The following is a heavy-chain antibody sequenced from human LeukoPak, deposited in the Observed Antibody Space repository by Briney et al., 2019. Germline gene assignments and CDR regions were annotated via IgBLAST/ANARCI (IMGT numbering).Heavy chain of an antibody. Sequence: SETLSLTCTVSGGSMTSGSYYWSWIRQPAGKGLEWIGRIYTSGSSNYNPSLKSRVTISVDTSKNQFSLKLSSVTAADTAVYYCARDADSSGPRPDYYYYYMDVWGKGTTVTISS. J-gene: IGHJ6*03. CDR1: GGSMTSGSYY. CDR2: IYTSGSS. D-gene: IGHD3-22*01. V-gene: IGHV4-61*02. CDR3: ARDADSSGPRPDYYYYYMDV.